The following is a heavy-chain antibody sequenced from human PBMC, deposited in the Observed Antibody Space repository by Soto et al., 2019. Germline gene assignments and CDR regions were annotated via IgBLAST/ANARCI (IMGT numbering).Heavy chain of an antibody. V-gene: IGHV4-30-4*01. CDR3: ARVVGSYYYDSSGYYLDY. Sequence: SETLSLTCSVSGGSFDSGDYYWHWIRQPPGKFLEYIGYVYYTGSTYYNPSLKSRFTISLDTSENQFSLKLSSVTAADTAVYYCARVVGSYYYDSSGYYLDYWGQGTLVTVSS. CDR1: GGSFDSGDYY. CDR2: VYYTGST. D-gene: IGHD3-22*01. J-gene: IGHJ4*02.